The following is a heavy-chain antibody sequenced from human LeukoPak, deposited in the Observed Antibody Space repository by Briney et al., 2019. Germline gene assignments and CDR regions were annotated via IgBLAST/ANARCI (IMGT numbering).Heavy chain of an antibody. CDR3: ARHQRWLQSRRGSIIDY. D-gene: IGHD5-24*01. V-gene: IGHV4-59*08. J-gene: IGHJ4*02. CDR1: GGSISSYY. CDR2: IYYSGST. Sequence: PSETLSLTCTVSGGSISSYYWSWIRQPPGKGLEWIGYIYYSGSTNYNPSLKSRVTISVDASKNQFSLKLSSVTAADTAVYYCARHQRWLQSRRGSIIDYWGQGTLVTVSS.